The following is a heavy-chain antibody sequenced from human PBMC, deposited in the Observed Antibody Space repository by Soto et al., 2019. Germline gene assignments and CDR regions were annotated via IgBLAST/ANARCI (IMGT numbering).Heavy chain of an antibody. CDR2: ISGADEK. J-gene: IGHJ6*02. D-gene: IGHD3-16*01. CDR1: GFSLITGGVS. Sequence: QITLKESGPTQVKPTQTLTLTCTFSGFSLITGGVSVAWIRQPPGRALEWLALISGADEKRYSPSLKSRLTIXTDTTKNQVVFTMTNMDPLDTATYYCSHRRGMIMDVWGQGTTVTVSS. CDR3: SHRRGMIMDV. V-gene: IGHV2-5*02.